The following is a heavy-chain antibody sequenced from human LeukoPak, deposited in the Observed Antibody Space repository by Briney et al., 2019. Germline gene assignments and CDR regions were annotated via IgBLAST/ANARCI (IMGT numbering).Heavy chain of an antibody. D-gene: IGHD3-22*01. Sequence: PGESLRLSCAASGLTFSTYCMNWVRQAPGKGLEWVASIRRISSDIYYTDSVKGRFTISRDNAKNLLFQQIKSLSGEDTAVYYCARFTLIARRWAFDFWGQGTMVSVSS. CDR3: ARFTLIARRWAFDF. J-gene: IGHJ3*01. CDR2: IRRISSDI. V-gene: IGHV3-21*01. CDR1: GLTFSTYC.